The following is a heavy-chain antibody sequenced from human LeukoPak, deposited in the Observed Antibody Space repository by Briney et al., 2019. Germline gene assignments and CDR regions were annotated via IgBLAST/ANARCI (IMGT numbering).Heavy chain of an antibody. CDR2: ISSSSSYI. Sequence: GGSLRLSCAASGFTFSCYRMNWVRQAPGKGLHWVSSISSSSSYIYYADSVKGRFTISRDNAKNSLYLQMNSLRAEDTAVYYCARGSRAGSGGSCSDYWGQGTLVTVSS. J-gene: IGHJ4*02. CDR3: ARGSRAGSGGSCSDY. CDR1: GFTFSCYR. D-gene: IGHD2-15*01. V-gene: IGHV3-21*01.